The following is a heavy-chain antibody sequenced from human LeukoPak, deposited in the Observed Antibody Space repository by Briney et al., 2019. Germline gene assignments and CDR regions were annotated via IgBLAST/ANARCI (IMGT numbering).Heavy chain of an antibody. CDR2: ISWNSGSI. CDR1: GFTFDDYA. J-gene: IGHJ4*02. CDR3: AKDIGSALSYGLDY. Sequence: PGRSLRLSCAASGFTFDDYAMHWVRQAPGKGLEWVSGISWNSGSIGYADSVKGRFTISRDNAKNSLYLQMNSLRAEDTALYYCAKDIGSALSYGLDYWGQGTLATVSS. D-gene: IGHD5-18*01. V-gene: IGHV3-9*01.